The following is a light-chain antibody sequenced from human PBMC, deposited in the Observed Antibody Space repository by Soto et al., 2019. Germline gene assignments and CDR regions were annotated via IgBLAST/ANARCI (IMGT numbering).Light chain of an antibody. V-gene: IGKV1-33*01. Sequence: DIQMTQSPSSLSASVGDRVTITCQASQDISNYLNWYQQKPGKAPKLLIYDASNLETGVPSRFSGSGSGTDFTFTISSLQPEDIATYYCQQYDHCEFTFGPGTKVDIK. CDR2: DAS. CDR3: QQYDHCEFT. J-gene: IGKJ3*01. CDR1: QDISNY.